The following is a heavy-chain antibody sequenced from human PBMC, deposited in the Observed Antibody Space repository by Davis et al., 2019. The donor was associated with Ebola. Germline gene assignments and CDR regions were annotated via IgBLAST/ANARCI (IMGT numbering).Heavy chain of an antibody. CDR1: GFTFSNSA. Sequence: GESLKISCAASGFTFSNSAISWVRQPPGRGLEWVSGISGSGATTYYADSVKGRFTISRDNSKNTLYLQMNSLRAEDTAVYYCAKEGGLVPAAIVPPYYYYGMDVWGQGTTVTVSS. J-gene: IGHJ6*02. V-gene: IGHV3-23*01. CDR3: AKEGGLVPAAIVPPYYYYGMDV. D-gene: IGHD2-2*01. CDR2: ISGSGATT.